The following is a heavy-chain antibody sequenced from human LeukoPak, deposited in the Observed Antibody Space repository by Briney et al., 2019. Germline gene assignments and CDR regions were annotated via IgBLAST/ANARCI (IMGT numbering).Heavy chain of an antibody. D-gene: IGHD1-1*01. CDR3: ARRRQPYYFDY. CDR1: GFTFSSYS. Sequence: GGSLRLSCAASGFTFSSYSMNWVRQAPGKGLEWVSSISSSSSYMYYADSVKGRFTISRDNAKNSLYLQMNSLRAEDTAVYYCARRRQPYYFDYWGQGTLVTVSS. J-gene: IGHJ4*02. V-gene: IGHV3-21*01. CDR2: ISSSSSYM.